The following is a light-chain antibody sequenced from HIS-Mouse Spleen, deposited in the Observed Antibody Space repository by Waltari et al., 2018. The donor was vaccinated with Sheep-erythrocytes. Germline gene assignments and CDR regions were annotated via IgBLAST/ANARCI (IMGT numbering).Light chain of an antibody. J-gene: IGKJ4*01. CDR2: WAS. Sequence: DIVMTQSPDSLAVSLGERATINCKSSQSVLYSSNNKNYLAWYQQKQGQPPKQLIYWASTRESGVPDRFSGSGSGTDFTLTISSLQAEDVAVYYCQQYYSTPLTFGGGTKVEIK. V-gene: IGKV4-1*01. CDR1: QSVLYSSNNKNY. CDR3: QQYYSTPLT.